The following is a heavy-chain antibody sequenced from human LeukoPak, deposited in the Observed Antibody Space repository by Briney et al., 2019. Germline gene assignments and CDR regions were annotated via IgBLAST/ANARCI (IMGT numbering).Heavy chain of an antibody. J-gene: IGHJ6*02. D-gene: IGHD2-15*01. CDR1: GFTFSSYA. V-gene: IGHV3-66*01. CDR3: ARDMSSGSGPYGMDV. Sequence: GGSLRLSCAASGFTFSSYAMSWVRQAPGKGLEWVSVIYSGGSTHYADSVKGRFTISRDNSKNTLYLQMNSLRAEDTAVYYCARDMSSGSGPYGMDVWGQGTTVTVSS. CDR2: IYSGGST.